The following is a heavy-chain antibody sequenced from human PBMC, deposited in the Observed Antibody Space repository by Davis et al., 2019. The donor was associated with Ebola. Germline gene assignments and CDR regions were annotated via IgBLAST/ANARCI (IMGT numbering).Heavy chain of an antibody. CDR3: ARGRPGRGYSYLP. CDR1: GGSFSGYY. J-gene: IGHJ5*02. Sequence: MPSETLSLTCAVYGGSFSGYYWSWIRQPPGKGLEWIGEINHSGSTNYNPSLKSRVTISVATSKNQFSLKLSSVTAADTAVYYCARGRPGRGYSYLPWGQGTLVTVSS. D-gene: IGHD5-18*01. V-gene: IGHV4-34*01. CDR2: INHSGST.